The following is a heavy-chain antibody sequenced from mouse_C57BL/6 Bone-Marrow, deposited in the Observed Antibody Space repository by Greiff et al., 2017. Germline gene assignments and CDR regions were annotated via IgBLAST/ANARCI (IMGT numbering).Heavy chain of an antibody. D-gene: IGHD1-1*01. CDR1: GYTFTSYW. Sequence: QVQLQQPGAELVKPGASVKLSCKASGYTFTSYWMHWVKQRPGRGLEWIGRIDPNSGGTKYNEKFKSKATLTVDKPSSTAYIQLSSLTSEGSAVYYCARSHYYGSSYWYFEVWGTGTTVTVSS. V-gene: IGHV1-72*01. CDR3: ARSHYYGSSYWYFEV. J-gene: IGHJ1*03. CDR2: IDPNSGGT.